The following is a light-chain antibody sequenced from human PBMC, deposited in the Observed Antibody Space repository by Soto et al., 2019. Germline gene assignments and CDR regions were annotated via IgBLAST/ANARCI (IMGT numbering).Light chain of an antibody. V-gene: IGKV1-5*03. Sequence: DLQMNQSPSTLSGSVGDRVTITCRASQTISCWLAWYQQKPGKAPNLLIYKASTLKSGVPSRFSGSGSGTEFTLTISSLQADVFATDYCQHYNSYSEAFGQGNKVELK. CDR2: KAS. CDR3: QHYNSYSEA. J-gene: IGKJ1*01. CDR1: QTISCW.